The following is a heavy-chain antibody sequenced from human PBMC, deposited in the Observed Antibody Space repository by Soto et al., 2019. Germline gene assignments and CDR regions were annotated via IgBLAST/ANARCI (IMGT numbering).Heavy chain of an antibody. Sequence: PGGSLRLSCAASGFTFSSYSMNWVRQAPGKGLKWVSYISSSSSTIYYADSVKGRFTISRDNAKNSLYLQMNSLRDEDTAVYYCARGLYCSGGSCYPKENWFDPWGQGTLVTVSS. V-gene: IGHV3-48*02. CDR1: GFTFSSYS. J-gene: IGHJ5*02. D-gene: IGHD2-15*01. CDR2: ISSSSSTI. CDR3: ARGLYCSGGSCYPKENWFDP.